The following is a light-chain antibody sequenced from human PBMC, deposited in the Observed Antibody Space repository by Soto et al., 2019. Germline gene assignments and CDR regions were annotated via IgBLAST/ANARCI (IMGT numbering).Light chain of an antibody. J-gene: IGKJ1*01. CDR3: QQSYSTLWT. V-gene: IGKV3-11*01. Sequence: EVVLRQSPATLSLSPGERATLFCRASQSVSVNFAWYQQKPGQAPRLLIYGASSRATGIPDRFSGSGSGTDFTLTISSLQPEDFATYYCQQSYSTLWTFGQGTKVDI. CDR1: QSVSVN. CDR2: GAS.